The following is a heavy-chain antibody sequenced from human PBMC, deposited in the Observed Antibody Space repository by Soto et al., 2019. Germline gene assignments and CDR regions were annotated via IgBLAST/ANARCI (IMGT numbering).Heavy chain of an antibody. CDR1: GYTFTSYA. D-gene: IGHD6-6*01. CDR2: INAGNGNT. J-gene: IGHJ6*03. CDR3: ARLYSSSSYYYYYMDV. V-gene: IGHV1-3*01. Sequence: GASVKVSCKASGYTFTSYAMHWVRQAPGQRLEWMGWINAGNGNTKYSQKFQGRVTITRDTSASTAYMELGSLRSDDTAVYYCARLYSSSSYYYYYMDVWGKGTTVTVSS.